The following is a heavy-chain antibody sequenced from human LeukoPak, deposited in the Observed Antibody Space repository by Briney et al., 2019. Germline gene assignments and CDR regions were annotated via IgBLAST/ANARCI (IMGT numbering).Heavy chain of an antibody. J-gene: IGHJ4*02. D-gene: IGHD3-22*01. CDR2: IYSGGST. CDR3: ARDIGNYYDSSDY. CDR1: GFTVSSNY. V-gene: IGHV3-66*01. Sequence: GSLRLSFAASGFTVSSNYMSWVRQAPGKGLEWVSVIYSGGSTYYADSVKGRFTISRDNSKNTLYLQMNSLRAEDTAVYYCARDIGNYYDSSDYWGQGTLVTVSS.